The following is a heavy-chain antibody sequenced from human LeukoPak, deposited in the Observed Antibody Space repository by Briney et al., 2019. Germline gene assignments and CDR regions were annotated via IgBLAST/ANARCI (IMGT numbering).Heavy chain of an antibody. CDR1: GFTFSDYY. CDR3: ARGTTYCGGDCYSRSDYFDY. J-gene: IGHJ4*02. Sequence: GGSLRLSCAASGFTFSDYYMSWIRQAPGKGLEWLSYISSSGSTIYYADSVKGRFTISRDNSKNTLYLQMGSLRAEDMAVYYCARGTTYCGGDCYSRSDYFDYWGQGTLVTVSS. V-gene: IGHV3-11*04. D-gene: IGHD2-21*02. CDR2: ISSSGSTI.